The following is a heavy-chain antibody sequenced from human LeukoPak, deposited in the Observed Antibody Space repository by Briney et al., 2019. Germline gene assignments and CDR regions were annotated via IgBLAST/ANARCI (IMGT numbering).Heavy chain of an antibody. V-gene: IGHV4-59*01. CDR1: GGSISSYY. J-gene: IGHJ4*02. D-gene: IGHD1-20*01. CDR3: ARDRWGNWNDDYFDY. CDR2: IYYSGST. Sequence: SETLSLACTVSGGSISSYYWSWIRQPPGKGLEWIGYIYYSGSTNYNPSLKSRVTISVDTSKNQFSLKLSSVTAADTAVYYCARDRWGNWNDDYFDYWGQGTLVTVSS.